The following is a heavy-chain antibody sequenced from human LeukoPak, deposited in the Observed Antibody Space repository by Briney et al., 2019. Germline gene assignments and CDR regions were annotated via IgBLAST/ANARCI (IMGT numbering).Heavy chain of an antibody. CDR3: ANPRYSSGWYEVSSSYYFDY. Sequence: GGSLRLSCAASGFTFSGYAMSWVRQAPGKGLEWVLGMTGSGATTYSADSVKGRFTISRDNSKNTLYLQMNSLRAEDTAIYYCANPRYSSGWYEVSSSYYFDYWGQGTLVTVSS. J-gene: IGHJ4*02. CDR2: MTGSGATT. D-gene: IGHD6-19*01. CDR1: GFTFSGYA. V-gene: IGHV3-23*01.